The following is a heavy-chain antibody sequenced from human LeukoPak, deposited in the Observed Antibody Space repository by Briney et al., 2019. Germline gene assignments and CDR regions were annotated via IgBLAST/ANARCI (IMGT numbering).Heavy chain of an antibody. D-gene: IGHD3-10*01. CDR2: ISGDGGST. CDR1: GFTFDDYA. Sequence: GGSLRLSCAASGFTFDDYAMHWVRQARGKGLEWVSLISGDGGSTYYADSVKRRFTISRDNSKNSLCLQMNSLRTEDTALYYCAKPSSTPGDNRDYWGQGTLVTVSS. V-gene: IGHV3-43*02. J-gene: IGHJ4*02. CDR3: AKPSSTPGDNRDY.